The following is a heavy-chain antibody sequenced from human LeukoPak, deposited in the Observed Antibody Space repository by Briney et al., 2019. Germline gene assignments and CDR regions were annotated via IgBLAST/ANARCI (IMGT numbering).Heavy chain of an antibody. V-gene: IGHV1-18*01. Sequence: GASVKVSCKASGYTFTSYGISWVRQAPGQGLEWMGWISAYNGNTNYAQKLQGRVTMTTDTSTSTAYMELRSLRSDDTAVYYCARYCSSTSCYTYYYYYGMDVWGQGTMVTVSS. D-gene: IGHD2-2*02. CDR1: GYTFTSYG. CDR3: ARYCSSTSCYTYYYYYGMDV. J-gene: IGHJ6*02. CDR2: ISAYNGNT.